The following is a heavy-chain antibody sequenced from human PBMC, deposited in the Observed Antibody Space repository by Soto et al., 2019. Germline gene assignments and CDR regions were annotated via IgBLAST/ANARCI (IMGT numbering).Heavy chain of an antibody. CDR3: ARKYSGYELFTDY. D-gene: IGHD5-12*01. CDR1: GFTFSSYA. Sequence: HPGGSLRLSCAASGFTFSSYAMSWVRQTPGKGLEWVSTLSGSGGTTYYADSVKGQFTISRDNSKSTLYLQMNSLRAEDTAVYYCARKYSGYELFTDYWGPGTLVTVSS. V-gene: IGHV3-23*01. CDR2: LSGSGGTT. J-gene: IGHJ4*02.